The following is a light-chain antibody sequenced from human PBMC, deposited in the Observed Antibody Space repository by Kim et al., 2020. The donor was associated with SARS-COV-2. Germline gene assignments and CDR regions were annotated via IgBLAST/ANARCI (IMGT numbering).Light chain of an antibody. J-gene: IGLJ3*02. Sequence: QPVLTQPPSASASLGASVTLTCTLSSAYSHYEVDWYQQGPGKGPRFVMRVGTGGFVGSKGDGVPDRFSVLGSGLNRYLTIKDVQEDDEGDYYCGADHDSGGNFVNWVFGGGTQLTVL. CDR1: SAYSHYE. V-gene: IGLV9-49*01. CDR2: VGTGGFVG. CDR3: GADHDSGGNFVNWV.